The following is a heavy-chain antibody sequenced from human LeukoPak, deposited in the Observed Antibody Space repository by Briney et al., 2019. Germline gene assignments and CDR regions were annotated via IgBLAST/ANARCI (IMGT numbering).Heavy chain of an antibody. CDR2: ISGGGDYI. CDR1: GFSFSAYA. J-gene: IGHJ4*02. D-gene: IGHD4-17*01. CDR3: AKNSGVSRPFYDY. V-gene: IGHV3-23*01. Sequence: PGGSLRLSCAGPGFSFSAYAMTWVRQTPEKGLEWVSAISGGGDYIYYADSVRGRFTASRDNSKSTMFLQMNSLRADDTAIYFCAKNSGVSRPFYDYWGQGILVIVSS.